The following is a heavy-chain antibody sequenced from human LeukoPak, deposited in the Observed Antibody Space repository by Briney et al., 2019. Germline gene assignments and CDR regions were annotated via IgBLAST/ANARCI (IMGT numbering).Heavy chain of an antibody. CDR3: TIIPNVILFTHYFEY. D-gene: IGHD2-21*01. CDR2: IIPSLGTT. V-gene: IGHV1-69*11. CDR1: GYTFTGYY. Sequence: SVKVSCKASGYTFTGYYMHWVRQAPGQGLEWMGSIIPSLGTTNYAQKFQGRVTITADEPTRTAYMELTYVRSDDTAVYYCTIIPNVILFTHYFEYWGQGTLVTVSS. J-gene: IGHJ4*02.